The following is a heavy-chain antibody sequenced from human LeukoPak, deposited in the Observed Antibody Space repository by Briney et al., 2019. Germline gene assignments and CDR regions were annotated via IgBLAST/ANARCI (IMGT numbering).Heavy chain of an antibody. CDR3: AKEAASPPEDWFDP. V-gene: IGHV3-66*02. J-gene: IGHJ5*02. D-gene: IGHD6-25*01. CDR1: GFTVSSNY. CDR2: IYSVGST. Sequence: PGGSLRLSCAASGFTVSSNYMSWVRQAPGKGLEWVSIIYSVGSTYYADSVKGRFTISRDNSKNTLYLQMNSLRAEDTAVYYCAKEAASPPEDWFDPWGQGTLVTVSS.